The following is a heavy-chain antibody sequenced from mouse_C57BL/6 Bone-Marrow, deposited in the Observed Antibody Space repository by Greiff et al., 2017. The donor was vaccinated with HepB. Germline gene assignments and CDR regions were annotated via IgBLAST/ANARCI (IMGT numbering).Heavy chain of an antibody. Sequence: QVQLQQSGPGLVQPSQSLSITCTVSGSSLTSYGVHWVRQSPGKGLEWLGVIWSGGSTDYNAAFISRLSISKDNSKSQVFFKMNSLQADDTAIYYCARNRYGSRWDFDYWGQGTTLTVSS. V-gene: IGHV2-2*01. D-gene: IGHD1-1*01. CDR1: GSSLTSYG. CDR3: ARNRYGSRWDFDY. CDR2: IWSGGST. J-gene: IGHJ2*01.